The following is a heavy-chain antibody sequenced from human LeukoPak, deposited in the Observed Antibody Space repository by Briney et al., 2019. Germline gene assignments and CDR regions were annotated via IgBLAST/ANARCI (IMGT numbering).Heavy chain of an antibody. Sequence: ASMKVSCKASGYTFTSYDINWVRQATGQGLEWMGWMNPNSGNTGYAQKFQGRVTMTRNTSISTAYMELSSLRSEDTAVYYCARGGGNYYDSSGYYLASFDYWGQGTLVTVSS. CDR1: GYTFTSYD. CDR3: ARGGGNYYDSSGYYLASFDY. CDR2: MNPNSGNT. D-gene: IGHD3-22*01. J-gene: IGHJ4*02. V-gene: IGHV1-8*01.